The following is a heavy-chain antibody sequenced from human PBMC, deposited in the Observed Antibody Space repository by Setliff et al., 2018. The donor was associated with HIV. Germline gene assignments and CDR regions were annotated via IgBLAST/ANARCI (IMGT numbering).Heavy chain of an antibody. Sequence: ASVKVSCKASGGTFSSFSSKAISWVRQAPGQGLEWMGGIIPIVGTADYAQKFQGRVTITADESTTTAYLELTSLRPEDTAVYFCARESRGTYRGDFDYWGQGTLVTVSS. CDR3: ARESRGTYRGDFDY. CDR2: IIPIVGTA. J-gene: IGHJ4*02. CDR1: GGTFSSFSSKA. D-gene: IGHD3-16*01. V-gene: IGHV1-69*13.